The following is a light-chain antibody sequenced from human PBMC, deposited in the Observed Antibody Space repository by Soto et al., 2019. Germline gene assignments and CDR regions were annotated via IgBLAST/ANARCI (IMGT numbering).Light chain of an antibody. CDR3: QQRSNWPPEIT. CDR1: QSVSSY. CDR2: DAS. J-gene: IGKJ5*01. V-gene: IGKV3-11*01. Sequence: EVVLTQSPATLSLSPWDRATLSCRASQSVSSYFAWYQQKPGQAPRLLIYDASNRATGIPARFSGSGSGTDFTLTISSLEPEDFAVYYCQQRSNWPPEITFGQGTRLEIK.